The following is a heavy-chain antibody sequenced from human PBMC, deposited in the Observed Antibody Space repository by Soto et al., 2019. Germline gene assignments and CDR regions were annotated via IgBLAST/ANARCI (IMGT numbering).Heavy chain of an antibody. J-gene: IGHJ6*02. D-gene: IGHD2-15*01. Sequence: SETLSLTCTVSGGSISSGDYYWSWIRQPPGKGLEWIGYIYYSVSTYYNPSLKSRVTISVDTSKNQFSLKLSSVTAADTAVYYCARDMGMGYCSGGSCVLLNYGMDVWGQGTTVTVSS. CDR3: ARDMGMGYCSGGSCVLLNYGMDV. CDR2: IYYSVST. CDR1: GGSISSGDYY. V-gene: IGHV4-30-4*01.